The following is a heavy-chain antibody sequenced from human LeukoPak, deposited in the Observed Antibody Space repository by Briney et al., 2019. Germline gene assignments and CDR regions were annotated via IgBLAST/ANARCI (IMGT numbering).Heavy chain of an antibody. CDR1: GFTFSSYG. J-gene: IGHJ4*02. CDR3: ARSIDIAAAEV. D-gene: IGHD6-13*01. Sequence: GGSLRLSCAASGFTFSSYGMHWVRQAPGKGLEWVAVIWYDGSNEYYADSVKGRFTISRDNSKNTLYPQMNSLRAEDTAVYYCARSIDIAAAEVWGQGTLVTVSS. V-gene: IGHV3-33*01. CDR2: IWYDGSNE.